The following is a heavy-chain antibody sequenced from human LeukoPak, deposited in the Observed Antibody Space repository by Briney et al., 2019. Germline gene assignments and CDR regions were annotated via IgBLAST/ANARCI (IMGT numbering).Heavy chain of an antibody. CDR1: GYTFTSYG. CDR3: ARVRPHKYIQNDAFDI. J-gene: IGHJ3*02. CDR2: ISAYNGNT. D-gene: IGHD6-6*01. V-gene: IGHV1-18*01. Sequence: GASVKVSCKASGYTFTSYGISWVRQAPGQGLEWMGWISAYNGNTNYAQKLQGRVTITTDTSTSTAYMELRSLRSDDTAVYYCARVRPHKYIQNDAFDIWGQGTMVTVSS.